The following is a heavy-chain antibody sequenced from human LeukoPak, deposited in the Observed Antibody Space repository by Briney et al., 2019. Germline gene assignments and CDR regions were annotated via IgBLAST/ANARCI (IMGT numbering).Heavy chain of an antibody. CDR1: GGSISSSSYY. CDR3: ARVFGPGFSEDYYGMDV. V-gene: IGHV4-39*07. CDR2: IYYSGST. Sequence: SETLSLTCTVSGGSISSSSYYWGWIRQPPGKGLEWIGSIYYSGSTYYNPSLKSRVTISVDTSKNQFSLKLSSVTAADTAVYYCARVFGPGFSEDYYGMDVWGQGTTVTVSS. J-gene: IGHJ6*02. D-gene: IGHD3-10*02.